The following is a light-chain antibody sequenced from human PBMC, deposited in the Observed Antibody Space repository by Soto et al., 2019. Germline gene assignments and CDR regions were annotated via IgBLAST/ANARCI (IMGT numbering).Light chain of an antibody. CDR1: SSDIGGYNY. CDR2: DVS. J-gene: IGLJ2*01. Sequence: QSALTQPASVSGSPGQSITISCTGTSSDIGGYNYVSWYQQHPGKAPKLMIYDVSNRPSGVSNRFSGSKSDNTAFLTISGLQAEDEADYYCSSYTTSSTPHVVFGGGTKLTVL. V-gene: IGLV2-14*01. CDR3: SSYTTSSTPHVV.